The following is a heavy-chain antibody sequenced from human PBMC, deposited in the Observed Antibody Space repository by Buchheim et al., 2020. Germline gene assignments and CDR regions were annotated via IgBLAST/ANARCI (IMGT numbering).Heavy chain of an antibody. J-gene: IGHJ5*02. Sequence: QVQLQESGPGLVKPSQTLSLTCTVSGGSTSSGDYYWSWIRQPPGKGLEWIGYIYYSGSTYYNPSLKSRVTISVDTSKNQFSLKLSSVTAADTAVYYCARDLRVYDSSGYSSGKFDPWGQGTL. CDR2: IYYSGST. D-gene: IGHD3-22*01. CDR1: GGSTSSGDYY. CDR3: ARDLRVYDSSGYSSGKFDP. V-gene: IGHV4-30-4*01.